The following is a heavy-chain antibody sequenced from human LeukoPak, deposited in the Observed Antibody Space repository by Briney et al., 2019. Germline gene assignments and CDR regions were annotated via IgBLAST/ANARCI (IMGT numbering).Heavy chain of an antibody. J-gene: IGHJ4*02. Sequence: PSETLSLTCTVSGGSISSYYWSWIRQPPGKGLEWIGYIYYSGSTNYNPSLKSRVTISVDTSKNQFSLKLSSVTAADTAVYYCARRRVAGTHFDYWGQGTLATVSS. CDR3: ARRRVAGTHFDY. D-gene: IGHD6-19*01. CDR1: GGSISSYY. CDR2: IYYSGST. V-gene: IGHV4-59*08.